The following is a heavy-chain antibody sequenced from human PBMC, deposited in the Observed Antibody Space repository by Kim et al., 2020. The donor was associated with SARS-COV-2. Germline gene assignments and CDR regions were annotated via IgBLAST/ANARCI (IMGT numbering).Heavy chain of an antibody. V-gene: IGHV3-23*01. CDR2: ISGTGGGT. D-gene: IGHD3-16*01. J-gene: IGHJ4*02. CDR3: ANSRQYYDGGTYYLGYFDS. Sequence: GGSLRLSCTASGVTFGSYGMNWVRQAPGKGLDWVSGISGTGGGTYYADSVKGRFSISRDNSKNTVYLQMNTLRADDTAVYFCANSRQYYDGGTYYLGYFDSWGQGTLVTVSS. CDR1: GVTFGSYG.